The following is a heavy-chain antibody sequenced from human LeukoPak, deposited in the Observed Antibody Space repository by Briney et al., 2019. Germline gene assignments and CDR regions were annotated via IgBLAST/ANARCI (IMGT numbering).Heavy chain of an antibody. CDR1: GFTFSSFG. J-gene: IGHJ5*02. V-gene: IGHV3-23*01. CDR3: AKSSSGWYTAEEDWFDP. CDR2: ITGSGGIT. D-gene: IGHD6-19*01. Sequence: GGSLRLSCAASGFTFSSFGMTWVRQAPGKGLEWVSTITGSGGITYYADSVKGRFTISRDNSKNTLYLQMNSLRAEDTAVYYCAKSSSGWYTAEEDWFDPWGQGTLVTVSS.